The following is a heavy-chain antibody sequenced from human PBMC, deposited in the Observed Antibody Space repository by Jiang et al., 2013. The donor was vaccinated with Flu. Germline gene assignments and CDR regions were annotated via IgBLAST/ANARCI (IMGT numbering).Heavy chain of an antibody. D-gene: IGHD4-17*01. CDR2: IYYSGST. V-gene: IGHV4-39*01. J-gene: IGHJ2*01. CDR1: GGSISSSSYY. CDR3: AADGDYDPLSWYLDL. Sequence: GPGLVKPSETLSLTCTVSGGSISSSSYYWGWIRQPPGKGLEWIGSIYYSGSTYYNPSLKSRVTISVDTSKNQFSLKLSSVTAADTAVYYCAADGDYDPLSWYLDLWGRGTLVTVSS.